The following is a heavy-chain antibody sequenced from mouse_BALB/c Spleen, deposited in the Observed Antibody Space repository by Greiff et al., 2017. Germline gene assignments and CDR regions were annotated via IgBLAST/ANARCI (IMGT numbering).Heavy chain of an antibody. V-gene: IGHV2-9*02. CDR3: ATTYGNYEGAWFAY. J-gene: IGHJ3*01. Sequence: VKVVESGPGLVAPSQSLSITCTVSGFSLTSYGVHWVRQPPGKGLEWLGVIWAGGSTNYNSALMSRLSISKDNSKSQVFLKMNSLQTDDTAMYYCATTYGNYEGAWFAYWGQGTLVTVSA. CDR2: IWAGGST. CDR1: GFSLTSYG. D-gene: IGHD2-1*01.